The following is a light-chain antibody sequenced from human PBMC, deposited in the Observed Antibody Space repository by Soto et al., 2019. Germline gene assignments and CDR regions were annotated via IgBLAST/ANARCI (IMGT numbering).Light chain of an antibody. V-gene: IGKV1-5*03. J-gene: IGKJ4*01. CDR3: QRYKSYPLT. Sequence: DIQLTQSPSTLSASVGDRVTITCRASQSVSTGLAWYQQKPGKAPKLLIYKASILERGVPSRFSGSGSGTEFTEFTLIISSLLPDDFATYYCQRYKSYPLTFGGGTKVEIK. CDR1: QSVSTG. CDR2: KAS.